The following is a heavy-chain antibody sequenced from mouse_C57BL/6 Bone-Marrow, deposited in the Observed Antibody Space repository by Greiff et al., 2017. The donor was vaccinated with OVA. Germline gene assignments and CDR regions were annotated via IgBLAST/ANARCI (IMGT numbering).Heavy chain of an antibody. Sequence: EVQLQQSGPELVKPGASVKISCKASGYTFTDYYMNWVKQSHGKSLEWIGDINPNNGGTSYNQKFKGKATLTVDKSSSTAYMELRSLTSEDSAVDYCAGHYYGSSYFDDWGQGTTLTVSS. J-gene: IGHJ2*01. CDR3: AGHYYGSSYFDD. CDR2: INPNNGGT. D-gene: IGHD1-1*01. CDR1: GYTFTDYY. V-gene: IGHV1-26*01.